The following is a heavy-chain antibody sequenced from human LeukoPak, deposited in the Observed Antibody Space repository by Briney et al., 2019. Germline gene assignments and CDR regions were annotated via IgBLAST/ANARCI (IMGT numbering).Heavy chain of an antibody. V-gene: IGHV3-23*01. J-gene: IGHJ4*02. CDR2: ISGSGDST. D-gene: IGHD6-13*01. CDR3: AKTRPLDSSSWSHGDY. CDR1: GFTFSSYA. Sequence: TGGSLRLSCAASGFTFSSYAMSWVRQAPGKGLEWVSAISGSGDSTYYGDSVKGRFTISRDNSKNTPYLQMNSLRAEDTAVYYCAKTRPLDSSSWSHGDYWGQGTLVTVSS.